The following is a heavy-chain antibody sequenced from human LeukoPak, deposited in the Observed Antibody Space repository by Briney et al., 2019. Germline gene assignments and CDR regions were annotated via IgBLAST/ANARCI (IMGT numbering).Heavy chain of an antibody. CDR2: ISAYNGDT. Sequence: GASVKVSCKASGYIFMNFGMGWVRQAPGQGLEWLGWISAYNGDTNYAQKFRGRVTMTTDTSTSTAYMEVRSLTSDDTAIYYCARSGDGNWFDPWGQGTPVIVSS. CDR3: ARSGDGNWFDP. J-gene: IGHJ5*02. CDR1: GYIFMNFG. V-gene: IGHV1-18*01.